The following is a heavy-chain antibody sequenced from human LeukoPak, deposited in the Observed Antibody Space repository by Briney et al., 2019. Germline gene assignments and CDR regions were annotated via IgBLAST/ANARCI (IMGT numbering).Heavy chain of an antibody. CDR2: ISAYNGNT. CDR3: ARLVYYDILTCYSTPSHTDY. CDR1: GYTFTSYG. J-gene: IGHJ4*02. V-gene: IGHV1-18*01. D-gene: IGHD3-9*01. Sequence: ASVKVSCKASGYTFTSYGISWVRQAPGQGLEWMGWISAYNGNTNYAQKLQGRVTMTTDTSTSTAYMELRSLRSDDTAVYYCARLVYYDILTCYSTPSHTDYWGQGTLVTVSS.